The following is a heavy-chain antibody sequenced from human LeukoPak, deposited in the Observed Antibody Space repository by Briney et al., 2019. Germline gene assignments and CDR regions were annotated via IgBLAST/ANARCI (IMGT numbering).Heavy chain of an antibody. CDR3: ARGGDSSGYEGRFDP. CDR2: INHVGIT. J-gene: IGHJ5*02. Sequence: SETLSLTCAVYGESFDGYYWSWIRQSPGKGLEWIGHINHVGITNHNPSLKSRVTISVDTSKNQFTLKLSSVTAADTAVYYCARGGDSSGYEGRFDPWGQGTLVTVSS. CDR1: GESFDGYY. D-gene: IGHD3-22*01. V-gene: IGHV4-34*01.